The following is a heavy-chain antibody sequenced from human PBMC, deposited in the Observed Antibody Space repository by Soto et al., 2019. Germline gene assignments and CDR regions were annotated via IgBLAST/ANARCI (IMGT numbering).Heavy chain of an antibody. CDR2: IYYSGST. Sequence: SETLSLTCTVSGGSISSSSYYWGWIRQPPGKGLEWIGSIYYSGSTYYNPSLKSRVTISVDTSKNQFSLKLSSVTAADTAVYYCARDGAYCSGGSCYPGWFDPWGQGTLVTVSS. V-gene: IGHV4-39*02. J-gene: IGHJ5*02. CDR3: ARDGAYCSGGSCYPGWFDP. CDR1: GGSISSSSYY. D-gene: IGHD2-15*01.